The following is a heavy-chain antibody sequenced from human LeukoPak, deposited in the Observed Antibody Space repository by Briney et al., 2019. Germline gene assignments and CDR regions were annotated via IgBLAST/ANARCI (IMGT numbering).Heavy chain of an antibody. CDR2: IHSDGRSA. CDR3: ARDRPGNTAIDY. CDR1: GFTFSTYW. J-gene: IGHJ4*02. Sequence: PGGSLRLSCAASGFTFSTYWMHWVRQAPGKGLVWVSRIHSDGRSASYADSVNGRFTISRDNAKNTLYLQMNSLRAEDTAVCYCARDRPGNTAIDYWGQGTLVTVSS. V-gene: IGHV3-74*01. D-gene: IGHD5-18*01.